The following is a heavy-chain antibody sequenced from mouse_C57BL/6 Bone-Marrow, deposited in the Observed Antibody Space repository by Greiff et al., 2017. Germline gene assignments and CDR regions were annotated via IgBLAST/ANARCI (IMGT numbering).Heavy chain of an antibody. D-gene: IGHD1-1*02. V-gene: IGHV1-74*01. CDR2: IHPSDSDT. CDR3: AIHGGSYGYAMDY. CDR1: GYTFTSYW. Sequence: QVQLQQPGAELVKPGASVKVSCKASGYTFTSYWMHWVKQRPGQGLEWIGRIHPSDSDTNYNQKFKGKATLTVDKSSSTAYMQLSSLTSEESAVYDCAIHGGSYGYAMDYWGQGTSVTVSS. J-gene: IGHJ4*01.